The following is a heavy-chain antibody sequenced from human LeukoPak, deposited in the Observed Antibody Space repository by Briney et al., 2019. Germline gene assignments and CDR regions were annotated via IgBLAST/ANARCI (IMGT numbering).Heavy chain of an antibody. Sequence: ASVKVSCKASGGTFSSYAISWVRQAPGQGLEWMGGIIPIFGTANYAQKFQGRVTITTDESTSTAYMELSRLRSEDTAVYYCARCSSSEAPGWFDPWGQGTLVTVSS. CDR2: IIPIFGTA. CDR3: ARCSSSEAPGWFDP. J-gene: IGHJ5*02. CDR1: GGTFSSYA. V-gene: IGHV1-69*05. D-gene: IGHD6-6*01.